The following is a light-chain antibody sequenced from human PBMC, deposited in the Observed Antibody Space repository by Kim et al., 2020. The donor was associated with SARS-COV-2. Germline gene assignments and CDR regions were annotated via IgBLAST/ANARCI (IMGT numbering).Light chain of an antibody. CDR3: AAWDDSLNGVV. V-gene: IGLV1-44*01. Sequence: ELTQPPSASGTPGQRVTISCSGSSSNIGSNTVNWYQQLPGTAPKLLIYNHNQRPSGVPDRFSGSKSGTSASLAISGLQSEDEADYYCAAWDDSLNGVVFGGGTKLTVL. J-gene: IGLJ2*01. CDR2: NHN. CDR1: SSNIGSNT.